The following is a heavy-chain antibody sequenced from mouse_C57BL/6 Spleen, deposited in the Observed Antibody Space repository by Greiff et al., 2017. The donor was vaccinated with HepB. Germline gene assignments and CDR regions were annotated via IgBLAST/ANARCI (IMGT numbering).Heavy chain of an antibody. Sequence: EVKLVESGGGLVQPGGSLKLSCAASGFTFSDYSMYWVRQTPEKRLEWVAYISNGGGSTYYPDTVKGRFTSSRDNAKNTLYLQMSRLKSEDTAVSYCAREGYYGSSSYYAMDYWGQGTSVTVSS. V-gene: IGHV5-12*01. J-gene: IGHJ4*01. D-gene: IGHD1-1*01. CDR2: ISNGGGST. CDR3: AREGYYGSSSYYAMDY. CDR1: GFTFSDYS.